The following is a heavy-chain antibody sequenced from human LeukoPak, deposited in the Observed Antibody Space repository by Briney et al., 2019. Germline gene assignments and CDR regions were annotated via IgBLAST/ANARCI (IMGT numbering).Heavy chain of an antibody. D-gene: IGHD4-17*01. CDR3: ARGVKGHDYDLDY. CDR1: GGTFSSYA. CDR2: IIPIFGTA. Sequence: SVKVSCKASGGTFSSYAISWVRQAPGQGLEWMGGIIPIFGTANYAQKFQGRVTITADESTSTAYMELSSLRSEDTAVYYCARGVKGHDYDLDYWGQRTLVTVSS. V-gene: IGHV1-69*13. J-gene: IGHJ4*02.